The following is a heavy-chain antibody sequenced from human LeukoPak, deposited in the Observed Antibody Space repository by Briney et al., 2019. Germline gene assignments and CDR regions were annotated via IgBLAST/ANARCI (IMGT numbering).Heavy chain of an antibody. CDR2: IYHSGNT. CDR3: ARQKYMEWLHDAFDI. J-gene: IGHJ3*02. CDR1: GYSISSGYY. D-gene: IGHD3-3*01. V-gene: IGHV4-38-2*01. Sequence: SETLSLTCAVSGYSISSGYYWGWIRQPPGKGLEGIGRIYHSGNTYYNPPIKSRVTISVDTSKNQFSLKLSSVTAADTAVYYCARQKYMEWLHDAFDIWGQGTMVTVSS.